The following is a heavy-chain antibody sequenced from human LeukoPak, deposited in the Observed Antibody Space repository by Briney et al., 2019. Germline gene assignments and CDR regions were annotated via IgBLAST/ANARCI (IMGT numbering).Heavy chain of an antibody. V-gene: IGHV7-4-1*02. CDR2: INTNTGNP. CDR3: ARSRFGVVNIGDAFDI. D-gene: IGHD3-3*01. J-gene: IGHJ3*02. CDR1: GYTFTKYA. Sequence: GASVKVSCKASGYTFTKYAMNWVRQAPGQGLEWMGWINTNTGNPTYGQGVTGQFVFSLDTSVNTAYLEISSLKAEDTAVFYCARSRFGVVNIGDAFDIWGQGTMVTVS.